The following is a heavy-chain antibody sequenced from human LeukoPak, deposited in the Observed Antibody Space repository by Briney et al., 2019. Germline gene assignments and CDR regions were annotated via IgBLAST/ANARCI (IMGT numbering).Heavy chain of an antibody. CDR3: AKDLHGEVPDYFDY. D-gene: IGHD3-3*01. Sequence: GGSLRLSCVASGFTFGSYAMGWVRQAPGKGLEWVSGISSSGGTTYYIDSVKGRFTISRDNSKNTLYLQVNSLRADDTAVYYCAKDLHGEVPDYFDYWGQGSLVTASS. J-gene: IGHJ4*02. CDR1: GFTFGSYA. CDR2: ISSSGGTT. V-gene: IGHV3-23*01.